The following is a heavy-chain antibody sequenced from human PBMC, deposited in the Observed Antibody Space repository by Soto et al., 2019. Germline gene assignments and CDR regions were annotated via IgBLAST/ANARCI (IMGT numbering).Heavy chain of an antibody. V-gene: IGHV2-5*02. CDR1: GFSLSTSGVG. J-gene: IGHJ4*02. Sequence: SGPTLVKPTPTLTLTCTFSGFSLSTSGVGVGWIRQPPGKALEWLALIYWDDDKRCSPSQKSRLTITKDTSKNQVVLTMTNMDPVDTATYYCAHRREQLAPFDYWGQGTLVTVSS. CDR2: IYWDDDK. D-gene: IGHD6-6*01. CDR3: AHRREQLAPFDY.